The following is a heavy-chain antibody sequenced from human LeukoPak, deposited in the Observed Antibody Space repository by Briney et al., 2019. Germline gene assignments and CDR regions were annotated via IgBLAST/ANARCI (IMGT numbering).Heavy chain of an antibody. CDR1: GFTFSTYW. V-gene: IGHV3-7*01. D-gene: IGHD6-19*01. CDR3: ARGGRAVAGPYFDY. CDR2: IKQDGSEK. J-gene: IGHJ4*02. Sequence: PGGSLRLSCAASGFTFSTYWMTWVRQAPGKGLEWVANIKQDGSEKYYVDSVKGRFTISRDNAKSSLYLQMNGLRAEDTAVYYCARGGRAVAGPYFDYWGQGTPVTVSS.